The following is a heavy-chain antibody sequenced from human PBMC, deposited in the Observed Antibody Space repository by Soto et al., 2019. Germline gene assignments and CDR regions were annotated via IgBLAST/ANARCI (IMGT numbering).Heavy chain of an antibody. CDR3: ARQWLDSYYFDY. CDR1: GFTFSSYA. CDR2: FSSNGGST. D-gene: IGHD6-19*01. Sequence: EVQLVEAGGGLVQPGGSLRLSCAASGFTFSSYAMHWVRQAPGKGLEYVSAFSSNGGSTYYANSVKGRFTISRDNSKNTLYLQMGSLRAEDMAVYYCARQWLDSYYFDYWGQGTLVTVSS. V-gene: IGHV3-64*01. J-gene: IGHJ4*02.